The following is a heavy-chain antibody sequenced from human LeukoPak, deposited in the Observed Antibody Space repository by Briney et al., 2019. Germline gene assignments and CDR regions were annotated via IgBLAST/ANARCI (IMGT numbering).Heavy chain of an antibody. CDR2: IIPIFSTA. V-gene: IGHV1-69*06. CDR1: GGTFSSYA. Sequence: SVKVSCKASGGTFSSYAISWVRQAPGQGLEWMGGIIPIFSTANYAQKFQGRVTITADKSTSTAYMELSSLRSEDTAVYYCARESKPAKLRYFDWLPSYQYNWFDPWGQGTLVTVSS. D-gene: IGHD3-9*01. CDR3: ARESKPAKLRYFDWLPSYQYNWFDP. J-gene: IGHJ5*02.